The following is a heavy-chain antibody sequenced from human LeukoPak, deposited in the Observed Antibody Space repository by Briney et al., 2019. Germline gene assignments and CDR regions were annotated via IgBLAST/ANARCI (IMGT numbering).Heavy chain of an antibody. CDR3: ARGRRGAVAGTFCY. D-gene: IGHD6-19*01. CDR2: INPNSGGT. V-gene: IGHV1-2*02. CDR1: GYTFTGYY. J-gene: IGHJ4*02. Sequence: GASVKVSCKASGYTFTGYYMHWVRQAPGQGLEWMGWINPNSGGTNYAQKFQGRVTMTRDTSISTVYMELSSLRSEDTAVYYCARGRRGAVAGTFCYWGQGTLVTVSS.